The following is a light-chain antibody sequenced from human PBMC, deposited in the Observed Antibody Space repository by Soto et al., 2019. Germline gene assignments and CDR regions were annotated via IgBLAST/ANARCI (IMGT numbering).Light chain of an antibody. CDR1: QSVRNN. CDR2: GAS. J-gene: IGKJ5*01. CDR3: QQYNNRPT. V-gene: IGKV3-15*01. Sequence: EIMMTQSPATLSVSPGERATLSCWASQSVRNNLAWYQQKPGQAPRLLISGASTRATGVPARFSGSGSGTEFTLTFSSLLPEDVAVYYCQQYNNRPTFGQGTRPEIK.